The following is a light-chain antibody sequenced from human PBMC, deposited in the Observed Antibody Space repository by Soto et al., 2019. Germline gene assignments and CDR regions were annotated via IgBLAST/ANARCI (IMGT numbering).Light chain of an antibody. Sequence: DIQMTQSPSTLSASVGDRVTITCRASQSISSWLAWYQDKPGKAPKLLIYGASSLESGVPSRFSGSGSGTEFTLTIGGLQPDDFATYYCQHYNAFPWPFGQGTKVDI. CDR2: GAS. CDR3: QHYNAFPWP. V-gene: IGKV1-5*01. CDR1: QSISSW. J-gene: IGKJ1*01.